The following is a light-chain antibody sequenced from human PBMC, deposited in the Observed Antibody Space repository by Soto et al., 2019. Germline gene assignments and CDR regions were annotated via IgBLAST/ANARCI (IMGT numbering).Light chain of an antibody. CDR2: KES. Sequence: IQMTQSPATLSGSAGDRVTITCRASQTISSWLVGYEQKPGKAPKLLIYKESTLKSGVPSGFIGSGSGKEFTLPISSLQPDDFATYYCQQRYSGPLTFGGGTKVDIK. V-gene: IGKV1-5*03. J-gene: IGKJ4*01. CDR3: QQRYSGPLT. CDR1: QTISSW.